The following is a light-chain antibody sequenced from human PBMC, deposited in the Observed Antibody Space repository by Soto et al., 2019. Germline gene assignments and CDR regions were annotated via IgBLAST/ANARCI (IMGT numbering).Light chain of an antibody. J-gene: IGLJ2*01. Sequence: QSALTQPPSASGSPGQSVTISCTGTSSDVGGYNYVSWYQQHPGKAPKLMIYEVTERPSGVPDRFSGSKSGNTASLTVSGLQAEDEADYYCSSDEDSDSLVFGGGTKLTVL. CDR2: EVT. V-gene: IGLV2-8*01. CDR1: SSDVGGYNY. CDR3: SSDEDSDSLV.